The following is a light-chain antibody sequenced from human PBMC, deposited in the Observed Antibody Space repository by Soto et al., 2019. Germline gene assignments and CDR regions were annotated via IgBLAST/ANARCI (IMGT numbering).Light chain of an antibody. Sequence: DIQMTQSPSSLSASVGDRVTITCRASQSISSYLNWYQQKPGKAPKLLIYAASSLQSGVPSRFSGSGSGTDFTLTISSLQPEDFATYYCQHSYSTLWTFGQGIKVDIK. V-gene: IGKV1-39*01. CDR2: AAS. CDR3: QHSYSTLWT. CDR1: QSISSY. J-gene: IGKJ1*01.